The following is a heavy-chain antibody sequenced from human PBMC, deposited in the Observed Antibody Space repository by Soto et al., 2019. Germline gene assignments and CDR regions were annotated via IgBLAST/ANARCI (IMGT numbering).Heavy chain of an antibody. J-gene: IGHJ4*02. CDR1: GGSFSGYH. CDR2: INHSGST. V-gene: IGHV4-34*01. D-gene: IGHD2-15*01. CDR3: ARGDDSHGHFDY. Sequence: QVQLQQWGAGLLKPSETLSLMCAVYGGSFSGYHWNWIRQPPGMGLEWIGEINHSGSTNYGPSLKSRVTISVDTSKNQFSLTLSSVTAADSAVYYCARGDDSHGHFDYWGQGTLVTVSS.